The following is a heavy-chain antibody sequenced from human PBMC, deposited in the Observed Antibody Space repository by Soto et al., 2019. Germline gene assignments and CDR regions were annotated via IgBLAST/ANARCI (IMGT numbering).Heavy chain of an antibody. J-gene: IGHJ1*01. CDR1: GGSIISGGYY. Sequence: SETLSLTCTVSGGSIISGGYYWSWIRQHPGKGLEWIGYIYYSGSTYYNPSLKSRVTISVDTSKNQFSLKLSSVTAADTAVYYCARTSVAAAGTSAVRGSAEYFQHWGQGTLVTVSS. CDR3: ARTSVAAAGTSAVRGSAEYFQH. CDR2: IYYSGST. D-gene: IGHD6-13*01. V-gene: IGHV4-31*03.